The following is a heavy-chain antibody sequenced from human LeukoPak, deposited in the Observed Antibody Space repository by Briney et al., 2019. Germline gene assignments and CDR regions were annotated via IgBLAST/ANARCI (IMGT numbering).Heavy chain of an antibody. Sequence: GGSLRLSCAASGFTFSIYEMNWVRQAPGKGLEWVSSSSGSTIYYADSVKGRVTISRDNAKNSLYLQMNSLRAEDTAIYYCAREDSSGLDYWGQGTLVTVSS. V-gene: IGHV3-48*03. CDR3: AREDSSGLDY. CDR2: SSSGSTI. D-gene: IGHD6-19*01. CDR1: GFTFSIYE. J-gene: IGHJ4*02.